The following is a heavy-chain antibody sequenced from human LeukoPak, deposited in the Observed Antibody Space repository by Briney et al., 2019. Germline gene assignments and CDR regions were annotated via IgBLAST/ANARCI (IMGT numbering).Heavy chain of an antibody. Sequence: ASVKVSCKASGYTFTSYAMNWVRQAPGQGLEWMGWINTNTGNPTYAQGFTGRFVFSLDTSVSTAYLQISSLKAEDTAVYYCARDLVSVVVPAAIQYYYYYYGMDVWGQGTTVTVSS. CDR2: INTNTGNP. D-gene: IGHD2-2*01. CDR3: ARDLVSVVVPAAIQYYYYYYGMDV. CDR1: GYTFTSYA. V-gene: IGHV7-4-1*02. J-gene: IGHJ6*02.